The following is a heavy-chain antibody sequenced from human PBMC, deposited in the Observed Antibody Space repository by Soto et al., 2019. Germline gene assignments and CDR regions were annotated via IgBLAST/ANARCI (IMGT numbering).Heavy chain of an antibody. D-gene: IGHD3-3*01. Sequence: SVKVSCKSSGFTFTSSAVQWVRQARGQRLEWIGWIVVGSGNTNYAQKFQERVTITRDMSTSTAYMELSSLRSEDTAVYYCAEDLEGYSICGVVIGYYGMDVWGKGTTVTVSS. CDR3: AEDLEGYSICGVVIGYYGMDV. CDR2: IVVGSGNT. CDR1: GFTFTSSA. V-gene: IGHV1-58*01. J-gene: IGHJ6*04.